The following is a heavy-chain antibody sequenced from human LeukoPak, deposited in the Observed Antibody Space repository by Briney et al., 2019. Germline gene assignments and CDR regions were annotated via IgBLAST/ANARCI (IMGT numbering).Heavy chain of an antibody. CDR2: IYSGGSA. J-gene: IGHJ4*02. CDR1: GFTVSSNY. V-gene: IGHV3-53*01. D-gene: IGHD5-12*01. CDR3: ARAAPYSGDDYSDY. Sequence: GGSLRLSCAASGFTVSSNYMSWVRQAPGKGLEWVSVIYSGGSAYYADSVKGRFSISRDNSKNTLYLQMNSLRAEDTAVYYCARAAPYSGDDYSDYWGQGTLVTVSS.